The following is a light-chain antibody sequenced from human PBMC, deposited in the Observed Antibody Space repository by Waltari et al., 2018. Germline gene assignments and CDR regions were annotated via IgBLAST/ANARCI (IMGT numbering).Light chain of an antibody. J-gene: IGKJ1*01. CDR1: QSIRSN. CDR2: RAS. CDR3: QQYDNWLGT. V-gene: IGKV3-15*01. Sequence: EIVMTQSPATLSVFPGERATLSCRASQSIRSNLAWYQHKPGQAPRLLIYRASTRATGIPARFSGSGSGTEFTLTISSLQSEDFAVYFCQQYDNWLGTFGQGTKVEIK.